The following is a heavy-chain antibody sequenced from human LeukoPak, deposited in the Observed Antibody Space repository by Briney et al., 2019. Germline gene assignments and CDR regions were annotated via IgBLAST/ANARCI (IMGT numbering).Heavy chain of an antibody. V-gene: IGHV3-33*06. J-gene: IGHJ1*01. D-gene: IGHD3-22*01. CDR3: AKDTYYYDSSGYSQH. Sequence: GGSLRLSWAASGFTFSSYGMHWVRQAPGKGLEWVAVIWYDGSNKYYADSVKGRFTISRDNSKNTLYLQMNSLRAEDTAVYYCAKDTYYYDSSGYSQHWGQGTLVTVSS. CDR1: GFTFSSYG. CDR2: IWYDGSNK.